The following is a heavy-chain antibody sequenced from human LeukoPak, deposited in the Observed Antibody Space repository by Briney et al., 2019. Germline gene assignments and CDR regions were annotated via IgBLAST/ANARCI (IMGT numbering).Heavy chain of an antibody. Sequence: GGSLRLSCAASGFTFSSYAMSWVRQAPGKGLEWVSSISSSSSYIYYADSVKGRFTISRDNAKNSLYLQMNSLRAEDTAVYYCARDRASFDYWGQGTLVTVSS. CDR1: GFTFSSYA. CDR2: ISSSSSYI. V-gene: IGHV3-21*01. J-gene: IGHJ4*02. CDR3: ARDRASFDY.